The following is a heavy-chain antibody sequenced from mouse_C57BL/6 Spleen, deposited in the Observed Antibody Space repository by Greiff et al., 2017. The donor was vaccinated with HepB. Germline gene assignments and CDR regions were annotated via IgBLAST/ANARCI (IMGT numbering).Heavy chain of an antibody. Sequence: QVQLQQSGAELVRPGPSVKMSCKASGYTFTNYWIGWAKQRPGHGLEWIGDIYPGGGYTNYNEKFKGKATLTADKSSSTAYMQFSSLTSEDSAIYYCARHYYDYGYAMDYWGQGTSVTVSS. V-gene: IGHV1-63*01. CDR3: ARHYYDYGYAMDY. D-gene: IGHD2-4*01. J-gene: IGHJ4*01. CDR2: IYPGGGYT. CDR1: GYTFTNYW.